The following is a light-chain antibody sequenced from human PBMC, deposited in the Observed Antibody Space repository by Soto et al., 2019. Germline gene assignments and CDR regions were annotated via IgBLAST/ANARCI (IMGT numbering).Light chain of an antibody. J-gene: IGLJ2*01. CDR3: QSYDSSLSGSVL. Sequence: QSVLTQPPSVSGAPGQRVTISCTGSSSNIGSGYAVHWYQQLPGTGPRLLIYGSTSRPSGVPDRFSGSKSGTSASLAITGLQAEDEADYYCQSYDSSLSGSVLFGGGTKLTVL. CDR2: GST. CDR1: SSNIGSGYA. V-gene: IGLV1-40*01.